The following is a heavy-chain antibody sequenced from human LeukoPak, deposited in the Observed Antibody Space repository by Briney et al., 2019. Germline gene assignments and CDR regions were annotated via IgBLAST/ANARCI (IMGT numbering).Heavy chain of an antibody. J-gene: IGHJ4*02. CDR3: VRDWSARYFDY. CDR1: GFSVSNNY. CDR2: IWYDGSNK. V-gene: IGHV3-33*08. Sequence: GESLRLSCVVSGFSVSNNYIIWVRQAPGKGLEWVAVIWYDGSNKYYADSVKGRFTISRDNSRNTLYLQMNSLTAEDTAVYYCVRDWSARYFDYWGQGILVTVSS. D-gene: IGHD6-6*01.